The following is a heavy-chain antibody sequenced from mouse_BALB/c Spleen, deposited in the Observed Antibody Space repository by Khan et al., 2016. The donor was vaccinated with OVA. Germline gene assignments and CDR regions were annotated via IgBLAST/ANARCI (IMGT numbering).Heavy chain of an antibody. V-gene: IGHV5-17*02. CDR2: ISSGSATI. CDR3: ARSLITTWYFDV. CDR1: GFTFSNFG. Sequence: EVELVESGGGLVQPGGSRKLSCAASGFTFSNFGMHWVRQAPEKGLEWVAYISSGSATIYYADTVKGRFTISSDNPKNTLFLQMTSLRSEDTAIYYCARSLITTWYFDVWGAGTTVTVSS. D-gene: IGHD2-4*01. J-gene: IGHJ1*01.